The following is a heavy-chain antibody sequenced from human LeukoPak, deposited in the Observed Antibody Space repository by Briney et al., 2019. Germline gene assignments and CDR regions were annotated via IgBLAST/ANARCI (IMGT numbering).Heavy chain of an antibody. D-gene: IGHD4-23*01. CDR1: GGSISSSSYY. Sequence: SETLSLTCTVSGGSISSSSYYWGWIRQPPGKGLEWVGSIYYSWSTYYNPSLKIRVTISVDPSTNQFSPKLSSVTAADTAVYYCAREVYGGPDYWGQGTLVTVSS. J-gene: IGHJ4*02. V-gene: IGHV4-39*07. CDR3: AREVYGGPDY. CDR2: IYYSWST.